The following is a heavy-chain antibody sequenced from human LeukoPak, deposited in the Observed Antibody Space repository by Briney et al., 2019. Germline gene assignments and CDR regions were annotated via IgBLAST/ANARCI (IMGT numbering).Heavy chain of an antibody. CDR1: GGPISSTNYY. V-gene: IGHV4-39*01. Sequence: SETLSLTCTVSGGPISSTNYYWGWIRQPPGKRPEWIGNIYYSGSSYYNPSLQSRGTISVDSSKNQFSLRLSSVTAADTAVYYCASGDYDILTGFFTYGMDVWGQGTTVTVSS. CDR3: ASGDYDILTGFFTYGMDV. J-gene: IGHJ6*02. CDR2: IYYSGSS. D-gene: IGHD3-9*01.